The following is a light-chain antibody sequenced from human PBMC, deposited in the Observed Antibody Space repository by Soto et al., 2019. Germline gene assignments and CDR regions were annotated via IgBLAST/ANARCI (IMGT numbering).Light chain of an antibody. CDR2: DAS. CDR3: QHYNSYSEA. J-gene: IGKJ1*01. CDR1: QSISSW. V-gene: IGKV1-5*01. Sequence: DIQMTQSPSTLSASVGDRVTITCRASQSISSWLAWYQQKPGKAPKLLIYDASSLESGVPSRFSGSRSGTEFTLTISSLQPDDFATYYCQHYNSYSEAFGQGTKVELK.